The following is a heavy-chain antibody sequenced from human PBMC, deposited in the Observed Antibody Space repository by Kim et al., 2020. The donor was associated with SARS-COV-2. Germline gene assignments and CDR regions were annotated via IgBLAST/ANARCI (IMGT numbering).Heavy chain of an antibody. D-gene: IGHD5-18*01. J-gene: IGHJ4*02. Sequence: YSSPSLESRVTLSVDTSKNQFSLKLTSVTAADTAVYYCARHRYGGADRDYWGQGTLVTVSS. CDR3: ARHRYGGADRDY. V-gene: IGHV4-39*01.